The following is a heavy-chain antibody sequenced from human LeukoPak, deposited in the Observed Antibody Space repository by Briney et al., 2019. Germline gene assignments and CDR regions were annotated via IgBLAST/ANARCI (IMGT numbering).Heavy chain of an antibody. J-gene: IGHJ6*03. CDR3: ARVDSDWGSGYYYYMDV. V-gene: IGHV4-39*07. CDR1: GGSISGGRYY. Sequence: SETLSLTCTVSGGSISGGRYYLAWIRQPPGKGLEWIASISYNGIPYYNPSLKSRVTISVDTSKNQFSLKLSSVTAADTAVYYCARVDSDWGSGYYYYMDVWGKGTTVTVSS. CDR2: ISYNGIP. D-gene: IGHD3-9*01.